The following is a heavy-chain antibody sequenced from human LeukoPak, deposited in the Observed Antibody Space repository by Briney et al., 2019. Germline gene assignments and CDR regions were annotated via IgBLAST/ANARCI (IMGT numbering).Heavy chain of an antibody. J-gene: IGHJ3*02. CDR2: ISAYNGNT. CDR3: ARTPVGRVAFDI. Sequence: ASVKVSCTASGYTFTSYGTSRVRQAPGQGLEWMGWISAYNGNTNYAQKLQGRVTMTTDTSTSTAYMELRSLRSDDTAVYYCARTPVGRVAFDIWGQGTMVTVSS. V-gene: IGHV1-18*01. D-gene: IGHD2-15*01. CDR1: GYTFTSYG.